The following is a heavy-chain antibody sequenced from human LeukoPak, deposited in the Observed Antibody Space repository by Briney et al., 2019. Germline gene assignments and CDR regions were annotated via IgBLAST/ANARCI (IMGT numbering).Heavy chain of an antibody. CDR1: GFTFSSYA. CDR3: ARDREIVVVPAAPDY. Sequence: PGGSLRLSCAASGFTFSSYAMHWVRQAPGKGLEWVAVISYDGSNKYYADSVKGRFTISRDNSKNTLYLQMNSLRAEDTAVYYCARDREIVVVPAAPDYWGQGTLVRVSS. D-gene: IGHD2-2*01. J-gene: IGHJ4*02. V-gene: IGHV3-30-3*01. CDR2: ISYDGSNK.